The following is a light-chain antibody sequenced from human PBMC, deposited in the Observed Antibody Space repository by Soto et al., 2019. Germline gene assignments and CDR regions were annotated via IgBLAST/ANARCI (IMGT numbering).Light chain of an antibody. CDR3: SSYTSISSWV. Sequence: QSVRTQPASVSGSPGQSITISCTGSSSDVGGYDYVSWYQQHPGKAPKLMSYEVNNRPSGVSNRFSGSKSGNTASLTISGLQAEDDADYYCSSYTSISSWVFGGGTKLTVL. CDR2: EVN. V-gene: IGLV2-14*01. J-gene: IGLJ3*02. CDR1: SSDVGGYDY.